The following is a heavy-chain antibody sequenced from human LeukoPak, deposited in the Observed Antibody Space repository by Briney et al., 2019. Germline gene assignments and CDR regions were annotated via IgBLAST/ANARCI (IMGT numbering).Heavy chain of an antibody. J-gene: IGHJ3*02. CDR2: IYSGGST. D-gene: IGHD3-16*02. V-gene: IGHV3-53*04. CDR3: AREYVWGSYRYHAFDI. CDR1: GSTVSSNY. Sequence: QTGGSLRLSCAASGSTVSSNYMSWVRQAPGKGLEWVSVIYSGGSTYYADSVKGRFTISRHNSKNTLYLQMNSLRAEDTAVYYCAREYVWGSYRYHAFDIWGQGTMVTVSS.